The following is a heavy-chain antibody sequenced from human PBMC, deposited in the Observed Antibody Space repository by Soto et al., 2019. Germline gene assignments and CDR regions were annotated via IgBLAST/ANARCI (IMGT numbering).Heavy chain of an antibody. CDR1: GGSISSGGYY. CDR3: ARAPIVVVPAARKYYFDY. D-gene: IGHD2-2*01. V-gene: IGHV4-31*03. J-gene: IGHJ4*02. Sequence: SETLSLTCTVSGGSISSGGYYRSWIRQHPGKGLEWIGYIYYSGSTYYNPSLKSRVTISVDTSKNQFSLKLSSVTAADTAVYYCARAPIVVVPAARKYYFDYWGQGTLVTVSS. CDR2: IYYSGST.